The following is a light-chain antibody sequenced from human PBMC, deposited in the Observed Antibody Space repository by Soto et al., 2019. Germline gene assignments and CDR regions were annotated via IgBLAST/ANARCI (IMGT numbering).Light chain of an antibody. CDR2: GAS. V-gene: IGKV3-20*01. Sequence: EIVLTQSPGTLSLSPGERATLSCRASQSVVSNYLAGYQQKPGQAPRLLIYGASSRATGIPDRFSGCGSGTAFILSISRLEPEDFAAYYCQQYVTSPRTFGQGTKVEIK. J-gene: IGKJ1*01. CDR3: QQYVTSPRT. CDR1: QSVVSNY.